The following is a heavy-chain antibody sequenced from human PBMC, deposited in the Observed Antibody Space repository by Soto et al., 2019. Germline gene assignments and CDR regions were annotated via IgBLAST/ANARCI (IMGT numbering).Heavy chain of an antibody. D-gene: IGHD2-2*01. CDR3: ARGIVVVPAAKGDAFDI. CDR1: GGSISSYY. Sequence: NPSETLSLTCTVSGGSISSYYWSWIRQPPGKGLEWIGYIYYSGSTNYNPSLKSRVTISVDTSKNQFSLKLSSVTAADTAVYYCARGIVVVPAAKGDAFDIWGQGTMVTVSS. CDR2: IYYSGST. J-gene: IGHJ3*02. V-gene: IGHV4-59*01.